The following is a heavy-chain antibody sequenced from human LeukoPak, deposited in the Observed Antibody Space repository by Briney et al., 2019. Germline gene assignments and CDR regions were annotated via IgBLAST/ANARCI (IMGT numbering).Heavy chain of an antibody. Sequence: SETLSLACAVYGGSFSGYYWSWIRQPPGKGLEWIGEINHSGSTNYNPSLKSRVTISVDTSKNQFSLKLSSVTAADTAVYYCASAPRGGRNWFDPWGQGTLVTVSS. D-gene: IGHD3-16*01. V-gene: IGHV4-34*01. CDR1: GGSFSGYY. J-gene: IGHJ5*02. CDR3: ASAPRGGRNWFDP. CDR2: INHSGST.